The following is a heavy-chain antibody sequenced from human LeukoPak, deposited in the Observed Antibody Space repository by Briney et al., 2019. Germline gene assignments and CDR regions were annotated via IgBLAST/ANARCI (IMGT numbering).Heavy chain of an antibody. J-gene: IGHJ4*02. CDR2: ISYTGSI. V-gene: IGHV4-39*01. CDR1: GGSISSRNYY. Sequence: SQTLSLTCTVSGGSISSRNYYWAWIRQPPGKGLDWIGSISYTGSIFYNPPLKSRVTISVDTSKNQFFLRLSSVTAADTAIYYCARAERSGTSFPWDYWGQGTLVTVSS. CDR3: ARAERSGTSFPWDY. D-gene: IGHD2-2*01.